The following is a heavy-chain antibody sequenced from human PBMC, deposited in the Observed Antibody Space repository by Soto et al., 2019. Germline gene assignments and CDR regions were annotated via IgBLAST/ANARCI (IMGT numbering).Heavy chain of an antibody. J-gene: IGHJ4*02. V-gene: IGHV4-59*08. CDR1: GGSISSYY. D-gene: IGHD5-12*01. CDR3: ARQGGGYDPFDY. Sequence: SETLSLTCTVSGGSISSYYWSWIRQPPGKGLEWIGYIYYSGSTNYNPSLKSRVTISVDTSKNQFSLKLSSVTAADTAVYYCARQGGGYDPFDYWGQGTLVTVS. CDR2: IYYSGST.